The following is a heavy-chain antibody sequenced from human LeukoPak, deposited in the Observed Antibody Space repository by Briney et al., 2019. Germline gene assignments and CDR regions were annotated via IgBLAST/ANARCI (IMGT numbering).Heavy chain of an antibody. CDR3: ARARGSGSYYGHDYYYYYYMDV. Sequence: ASVKVSCKASGYTFTTDYIHWVRQAPGHGLEWMGIINPSGGSTTYAQKFQGRVIMTGDTSTSTVYMELRSLRSEDTAVYYCARARGSGSYYGHDYYYYYYMDVWGQGTTVTVSS. J-gene: IGHJ6*03. D-gene: IGHD3-10*01. V-gene: IGHV1-46*01. CDR1: GYTFTTDY. CDR2: INPSGGST.